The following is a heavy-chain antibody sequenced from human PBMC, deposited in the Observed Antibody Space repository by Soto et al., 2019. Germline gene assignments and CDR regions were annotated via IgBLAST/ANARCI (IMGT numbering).Heavy chain of an antibody. V-gene: IGHV3-21*01. CDR3: ARGHPAWGSYPVDAFDI. CDR1: GFTFSSYS. CDR2: ISSSSSYI. D-gene: IGHD3-16*02. Sequence: EVQLVESGGGLVKPGGSLRLSCAASGFTFSSYSMNWVRQAPGKGLEWVSSISSSSSYIYYADSVKGRFTISRDNAKNSLYLQMNSLSAEDTAVYYCARGHPAWGSYPVDAFDIWGQGTMVTVSS. J-gene: IGHJ3*02.